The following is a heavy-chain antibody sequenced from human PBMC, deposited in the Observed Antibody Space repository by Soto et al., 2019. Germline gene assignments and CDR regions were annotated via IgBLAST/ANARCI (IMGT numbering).Heavy chain of an antibody. Sequence: QVQLQESGPGLVKPSETLSLTCTVSGGSISSYYWSWIRQPPGKGLEWIGYIYYSGSTNYNPSLKSRVTISVDTSKNQFSLKLSSVTAADTAVYYCARGYYGSGSPLEFDYWGQGTLVTVSS. CDR1: GGSISSYY. V-gene: IGHV4-59*01. J-gene: IGHJ4*02. D-gene: IGHD3-10*01. CDR3: ARGYYGSGSPLEFDY. CDR2: IYYSGST.